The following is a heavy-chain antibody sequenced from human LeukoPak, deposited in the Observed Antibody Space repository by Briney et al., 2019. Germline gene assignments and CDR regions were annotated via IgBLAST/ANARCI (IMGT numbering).Heavy chain of an antibody. CDR2: IRNDGSNK. CDR1: GFTFSSYG. D-gene: IGHD6-6*01. J-gene: IGHJ4*02. V-gene: IGHV3-30*02. Sequence: GGSLRLSCAASGFTFSSYGMHWVRQAPGKGLEWVAFIRNDGSNKYYADSVKGRFTISRDNSKNTLYLQMNSLRAEDTAVYYCAKDRGGYSSSSNTFDYWGQGTLVTVSS. CDR3: AKDRGGYSSSSNTFDY.